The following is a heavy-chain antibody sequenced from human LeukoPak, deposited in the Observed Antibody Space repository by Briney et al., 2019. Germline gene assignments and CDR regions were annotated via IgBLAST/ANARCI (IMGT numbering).Heavy chain of an antibody. J-gene: IGHJ6*02. V-gene: IGHV3-30*18. CDR1: RFTFSSYG. D-gene: IGHD5/OR15-5a*01. CDR3: AKVGRASVYYYGMDV. Sequence: PGGSLRLSCAASRFTFSSYGMHWVRQAPGKGLEWVAVISYDGSNKYYADSVKGRFTISRDNSKNTLYLQMNSLRAEDTAVYYCAKVGRASVYYYGMDVWGQGTTVTVSS. CDR2: ISYDGSNK.